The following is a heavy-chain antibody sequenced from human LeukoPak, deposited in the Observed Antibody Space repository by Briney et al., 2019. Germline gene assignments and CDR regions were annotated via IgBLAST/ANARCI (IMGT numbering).Heavy chain of an antibody. Sequence: SVKVSCKASGGTFSSYAISWVRQAPGQGLEWTGGIIPIFGTANYAQKFQGRVTITTDESTSTAYMELSSLRSEDTAVYYCARGIQVATVTSPFDYWGQGTLVTVSS. D-gene: IGHD4-11*01. CDR1: GGTFSSYA. V-gene: IGHV1-69*05. CDR2: IIPIFGTA. CDR3: ARGIQVATVTSPFDY. J-gene: IGHJ4*02.